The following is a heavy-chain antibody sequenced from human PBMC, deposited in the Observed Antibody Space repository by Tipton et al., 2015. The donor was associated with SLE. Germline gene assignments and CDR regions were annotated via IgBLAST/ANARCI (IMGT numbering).Heavy chain of an antibody. CDR1: GASIDSYY. V-gene: IGHV4-59*03. Sequence: TLSLTCTVSGASIDSYYWSWIRQPPGKGLEWLGYVFYSGRTNCHPSLKTRVTISIDTSQNQFSLKLTSVTAADTAIYYCARGSDIFGFCDHWGQGTPVTVSS. CDR3: ARGSDIFGFCDH. D-gene: IGHD3-3*02. CDR2: VFYSGRT. J-gene: IGHJ4*02.